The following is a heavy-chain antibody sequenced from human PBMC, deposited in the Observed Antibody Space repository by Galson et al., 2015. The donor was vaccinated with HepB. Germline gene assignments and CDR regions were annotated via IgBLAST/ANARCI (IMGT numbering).Heavy chain of an antibody. D-gene: IGHD6-13*01. CDR3: AKDILRGGRGAAAGSHEFDY. Sequence: SLRLSCAASGFTFDDYAMHWVRQAPGKGLEWVSLISWDGGSTYYADSVKGRFTISRDNSKNSLYLQMNSLRAEDTALYYCAKDILRGGRGAAAGSHEFDYWGQGTLVTVSS. V-gene: IGHV3-43D*03. CDR2: ISWDGGST. CDR1: GFTFDDYA. J-gene: IGHJ4*02.